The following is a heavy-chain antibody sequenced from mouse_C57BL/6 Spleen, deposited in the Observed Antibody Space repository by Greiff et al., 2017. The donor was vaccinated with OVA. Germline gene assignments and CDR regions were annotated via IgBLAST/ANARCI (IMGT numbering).Heavy chain of an antibody. CDR1: GYTFTDYY. CDR3: ARERVNYYGSSYAMDY. V-gene: IGHV1-76*01. D-gene: IGHD1-1*01. Sequence: VQLQQSGAELVRPGASVKLSCKASGYTFTDYYINWVKQRPGQGLEWIARIYPGSGNTYYNEKFKGKATLTAEKSSSTAYMQLSSLTSEDSAVYFCARERVNYYGSSYAMDYWGQGTSVTVSS. CDR2: IYPGSGNT. J-gene: IGHJ4*01.